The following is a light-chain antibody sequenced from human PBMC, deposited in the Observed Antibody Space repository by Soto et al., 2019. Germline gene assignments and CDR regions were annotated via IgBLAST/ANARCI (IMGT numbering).Light chain of an antibody. Sequence: DIQMTQSPSSLSASVGDRVTITCRASQSINNYLNWYQQKPGKVPKLLIYAASTLQSGVPLRFSDSGSGTDFTLTISGLQPEDFATYYCQQSYSTVGRTFGQGTKVEIK. CDR1: QSINNY. CDR3: QQSYSTVGRT. J-gene: IGKJ1*01. CDR2: AAS. V-gene: IGKV1-39*01.